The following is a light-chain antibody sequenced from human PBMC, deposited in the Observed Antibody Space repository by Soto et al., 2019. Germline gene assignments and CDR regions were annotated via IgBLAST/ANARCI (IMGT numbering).Light chain of an antibody. CDR1: QSITNW. Sequence: DIQMTQSPSTLSASVGDRVTITCRASQSITNWLAWFQQKPGKAPKLLIYGASSLESGVPSRFSGSGSGTEFTLNISSLQPDDFATYYCQQYNSYWTFGQGTKVEIK. J-gene: IGKJ1*01. CDR2: GAS. V-gene: IGKV1-5*01. CDR3: QQYNSYWT.